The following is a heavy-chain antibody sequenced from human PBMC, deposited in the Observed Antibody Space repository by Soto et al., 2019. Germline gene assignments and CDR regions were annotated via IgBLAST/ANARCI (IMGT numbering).Heavy chain of an antibody. CDR3: AKGYNYGYGDY. D-gene: IGHD5-18*01. V-gene: IGHV1-18*01. CDR2: ISGYNGNK. Sequence: QVQLVQSGAEVKKPGASVKVSCKTSGYTFTTYGISWVRHAPGQGLEWMGWISGYNGNKNYAQKFQGRVTMTTDTSTSTAYMELRSLRSADTAVYYCAKGYNYGYGDYWGLGTLITVSS. CDR1: GYTFTTYG. J-gene: IGHJ4*02.